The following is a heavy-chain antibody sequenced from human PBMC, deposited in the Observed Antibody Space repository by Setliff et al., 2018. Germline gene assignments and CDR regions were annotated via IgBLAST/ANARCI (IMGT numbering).Heavy chain of an antibody. V-gene: IGHV1-18*01. Sequence: GASVKVSCKASGYTFTSYGISWVRQAPGQGLEWMGWISAYNGNTNYAQKLQGRVTMTTDTSTSTVYMEVSSLRSEDTAVYYCARDRYYNSWSGTSITAPHDAFDIWGQGTMVTVSS. CDR1: GYTFTSYG. D-gene: IGHD3-3*01. CDR3: ARDRYYNSWSGTSITAPHDAFDI. J-gene: IGHJ3*02. CDR2: ISAYNGNT.